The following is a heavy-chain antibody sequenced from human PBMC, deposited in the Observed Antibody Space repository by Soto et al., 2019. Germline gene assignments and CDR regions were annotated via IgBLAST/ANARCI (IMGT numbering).Heavy chain of an antibody. Sequence: SETLSLTCTVSGGSISSGDYYWSWIRQPPGKGLEWIGYIYYSGSTYYNPSLKSRVTISVDTSKNQFSLKLSSVTAADTAGYYCARVYSGSYSDSWGRGTLVTVSS. CDR3: ARVYSGSYSDS. J-gene: IGHJ4*02. V-gene: IGHV4-30-4*01. CDR2: IYYSGST. CDR1: GGSISSGDYY. D-gene: IGHD1-26*01.